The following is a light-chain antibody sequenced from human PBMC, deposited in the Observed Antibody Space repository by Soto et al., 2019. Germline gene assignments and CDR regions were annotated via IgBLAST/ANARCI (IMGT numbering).Light chain of an antibody. CDR1: QSVSSY. J-gene: IGKJ3*01. Sequence: EIVLTQSPATLSLSPGERATLSCRASQSVSSYLAWYQKKPGQAPRLLIYDASNRATGIPVRFSGSGTGKNFTLTISSIEPEDFELYYCQQRSNCPTFPFGPGTKVDIK. CDR3: QQRSNCPTFP. CDR2: DAS. V-gene: IGKV3-11*01.